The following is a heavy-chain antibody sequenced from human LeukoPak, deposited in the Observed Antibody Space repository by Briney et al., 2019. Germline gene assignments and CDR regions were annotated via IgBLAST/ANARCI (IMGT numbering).Heavy chain of an antibody. V-gene: IGHV4-39*01. CDR2: IYYSGST. CDR1: GGSISRSRDY. J-gene: IGHJ3*02. Sequence: PSETLSLTCTVSGGSISRSRDYWGWIRQPPGKGLEWIGSIYYSGSTYYNPSLKSRVTISVDTSKNQFSLKLSSVTAADTAVHYCARRTRRGAFDIWGQGTMVTVSS. CDR3: ARRTRRGAFDI.